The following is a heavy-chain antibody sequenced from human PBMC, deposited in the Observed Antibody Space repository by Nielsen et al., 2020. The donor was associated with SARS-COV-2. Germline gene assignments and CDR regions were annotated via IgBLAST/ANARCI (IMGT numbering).Heavy chain of an antibody. CDR1: GFIASSNY. V-gene: IGHV3-66*01. D-gene: IGHD7-27*01. Sequence: GEFLNISCAATGFIASSNYMSWVRQAAGKGLEWVSVIYTDGSASYADSMKGRFTVSRDNSKNTVYLQMNSLRAEDTAVYYCARDNWGRMDVWGQGTTVTIS. CDR2: IYTDGSA. J-gene: IGHJ6*02. CDR3: ARDNWGRMDV.